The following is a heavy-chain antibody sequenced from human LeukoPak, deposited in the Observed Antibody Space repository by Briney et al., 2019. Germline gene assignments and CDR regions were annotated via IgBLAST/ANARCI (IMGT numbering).Heavy chain of an antibody. CDR3: ARAAYDNSGYLTL. Sequence: GGSLRLSCAASGFTFSNFLMTWVRQAPGKGPEWVSAINGSGGDTYYADSVKGRFTISRDSSKNTLYLQMNSLRAEDTAVYYCARAAYDNSGYLTLWGQGTLVTVSS. V-gene: IGHV3-23*01. J-gene: IGHJ4*02. CDR1: GFTFSNFL. CDR2: INGSGGDT. D-gene: IGHD3-22*01.